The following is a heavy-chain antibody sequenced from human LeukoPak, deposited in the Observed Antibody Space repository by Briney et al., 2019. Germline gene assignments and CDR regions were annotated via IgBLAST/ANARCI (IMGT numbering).Heavy chain of an antibody. J-gene: IGHJ3*02. V-gene: IGHV5-51*01. Sequence: GESLKISCKGSGYTFTTYWIGWVRQMPGKGLEWMGIVAPGDSDTRYSPSFQGQVTISAAKSIRTAYLQWSSLKASDTAVYYCARRYCSSTFCHGAFDIWGQGTMVTVSS. D-gene: IGHD2-2*01. CDR1: GYTFTTYW. CDR3: ARRYCSSTFCHGAFDI. CDR2: VAPGDSDT.